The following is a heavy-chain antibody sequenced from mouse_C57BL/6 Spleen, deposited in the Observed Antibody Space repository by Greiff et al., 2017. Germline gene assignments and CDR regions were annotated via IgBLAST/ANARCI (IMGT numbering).Heavy chain of an antibody. CDR3: TEYDLPWFAY. Sequence: FQLQQSGAELVRPGASVKLSCTASGFNIKDYYMHWVKQRPEQGLEWIGRIDPEDGDTEYAPKFQGKATMTADTSSTTAYLQLSSLTSEDTAVYYCTEYDLPWFAYWGQGTLVTVSA. V-gene: IGHV14-1*01. CDR1: GFNIKDYY. D-gene: IGHD2-10*02. CDR2: IDPEDGDT. J-gene: IGHJ3*01.